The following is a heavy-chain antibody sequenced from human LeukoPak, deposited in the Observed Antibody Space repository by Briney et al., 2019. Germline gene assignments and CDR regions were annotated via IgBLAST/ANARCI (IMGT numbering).Heavy chain of an antibody. CDR3: AKDGPGDYGDYPGY. CDR1: GFSFNAYA. J-gene: IGHJ4*02. CDR2: ISYDGSNK. Sequence: GRSLRLSCAASGFSFNAYALHWLRQAPGKGLEWVAVISYDGSNKYYADSVKGRFTISRDNSKNTLYLQMNSLRAEDTAVYYCAKDGPGDYGDYPGYWGQGTLVTVSS. V-gene: IGHV3-30*04. D-gene: IGHD4-17*01.